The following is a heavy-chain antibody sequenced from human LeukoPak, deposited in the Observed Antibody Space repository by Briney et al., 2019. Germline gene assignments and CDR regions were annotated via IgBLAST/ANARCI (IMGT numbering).Heavy chain of an antibody. CDR3: AKDGQYYDILTGTATGGFFDY. V-gene: IGHV3-11*04. CDR2: ISSSGTTI. D-gene: IGHD3-9*01. Sequence: GGSLRLSCAASGSTFSDFYMSWIRQAPGKGLEWVSYISSSGTTIYYADSVKGRFTISRDNAKNSLYLQMNSLRAEDTAVYYCAKDGQYYDILTGTATGGFFDYWGQGTLVTVSS. J-gene: IGHJ4*02. CDR1: GSTFSDFY.